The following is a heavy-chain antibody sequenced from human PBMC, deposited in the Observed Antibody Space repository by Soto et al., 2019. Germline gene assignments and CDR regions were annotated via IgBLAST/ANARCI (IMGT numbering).Heavy chain of an antibody. CDR3: ARGPYYGSGSDYSYYYYMDV. J-gene: IGHJ6*03. D-gene: IGHD3-10*01. V-gene: IGHV4-34*01. CDR1: GGSFSGYY. CDR2: INHSGST. Sequence: QVQLQQWGAGLLKPSETLSLTCAVYGGSFSGYYWSWIRQPPGKGLEWIGEINHSGSTNYNPSLKSRCTISLDPSKNQFCLKLSSVTAADTAVYYCARGPYYGSGSDYSYYYYMDVWCKGTTVTVSS.